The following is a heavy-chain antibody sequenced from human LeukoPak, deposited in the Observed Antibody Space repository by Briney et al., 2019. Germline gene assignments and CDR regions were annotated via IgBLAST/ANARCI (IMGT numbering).Heavy chain of an antibody. Sequence: SETLSLTCTVSGGSISTHCWSWIRQPAGKGLEWIGRVYTSGTPNYNPSLRSRVTMSVDTSKNQFSLKLSSVTAADTAVYYCARGDYYDRSGYALDYWGQGTLVTVSS. V-gene: IGHV4-4*07. J-gene: IGHJ4*02. CDR1: GGSISTHC. CDR2: VYTSGTP. CDR3: ARGDYYDRSGYALDY. D-gene: IGHD3-22*01.